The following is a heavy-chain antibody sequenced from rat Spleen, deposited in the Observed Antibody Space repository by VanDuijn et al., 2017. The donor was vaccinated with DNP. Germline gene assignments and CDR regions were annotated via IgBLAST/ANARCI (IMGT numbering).Heavy chain of an antibody. V-gene: IGHV5-7*01. CDR3: ATHLHTYLGSYFDY. J-gene: IGHJ2*01. D-gene: IGHD2-1*01. CDR1: GFTFSDYN. CDR2: ISYDGSNT. Sequence: EVQLVESGGGLVQPGRSLKLSCAGSGFTFSDYNMAWVRQAPKKGLEWVATISYDGSNTYYRDSVKGRFTLSRDNAQNTLYLQVDSLRSEDTATYYCATHLHTYLGSYFDYWGQGVMVTVSS.